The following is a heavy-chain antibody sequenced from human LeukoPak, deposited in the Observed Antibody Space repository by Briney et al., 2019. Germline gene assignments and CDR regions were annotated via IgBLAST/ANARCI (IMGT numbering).Heavy chain of an antibody. CDR2: IYYSGST. Sequence: SQTLSLTCTVSGVSISSGGYYWSWIRQHPGKGLEWIGYIYYSGSTYYNPSLKSRVTISVDTSKNQFSLKLSSVTAADTAVYYCARGTGEDIVVVPDNNWFDPWGQGTLVTVSS. D-gene: IGHD2-2*01. J-gene: IGHJ5*02. CDR3: ARGTGEDIVVVPDNNWFDP. CDR1: GVSISSGGYY. V-gene: IGHV4-31*03.